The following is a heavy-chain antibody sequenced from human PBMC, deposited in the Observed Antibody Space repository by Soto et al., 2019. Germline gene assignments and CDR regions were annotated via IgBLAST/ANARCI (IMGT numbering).Heavy chain of an antibody. CDR3: AKDRRYYDFWSGVDAFDI. V-gene: IGHV3-23*01. D-gene: IGHD3-3*01. CDR2: ISGSGGST. CDR1: GFTFSSYA. J-gene: IGHJ3*02. Sequence: GGSLRLSCAASGFTFSSYAMSWVRQAPGKGLEWVSAISGSGGSTYYADSVKGRFTISRDNSKNTLYLQMNSLRAEDTAVYYCAKDRRYYDFWSGVDAFDIWGQGTMVTVSS.